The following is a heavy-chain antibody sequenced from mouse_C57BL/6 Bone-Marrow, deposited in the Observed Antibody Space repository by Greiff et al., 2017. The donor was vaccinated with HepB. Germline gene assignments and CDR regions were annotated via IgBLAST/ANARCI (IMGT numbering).Heavy chain of an antibody. J-gene: IGHJ4*01. V-gene: IGHV14-2*01. CDR1: GFNINDYY. CDR2: IDPEDGET. D-gene: IGHD1-1*01. CDR3: ASSTTVVAKDYAMDC. Sequence: VQLQQSGAELVKPGASVKLSCTASGFNINDYYMHWVKQRTEQGLEWIGRIDPEDGETKYAPKFQGKATITADTSSNTAYLQLSSLTSEDTAVYYCASSTTVVAKDYAMDCWGQGTSVTVSS.